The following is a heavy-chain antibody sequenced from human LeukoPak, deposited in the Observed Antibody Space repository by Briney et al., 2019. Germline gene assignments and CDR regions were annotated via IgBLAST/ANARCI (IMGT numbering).Heavy chain of an antibody. V-gene: IGHV5-51*01. CDR2: IYPGDSDT. D-gene: IGHD2-15*01. CDR3: ARSDVYCSGGSCPDYYGMDV. Sequence: GESLKISCKGSGYSFTSYWIGWVRQMPGKGLEWMGIIYPGDSDTRYSPSFQGQVTISADKSISTAYLQWSSLKASDTAMYYCARSDVYCSGGSCPDYYGMDVWGQGTTVTVSS. CDR1: GYSFTSYW. J-gene: IGHJ6*02.